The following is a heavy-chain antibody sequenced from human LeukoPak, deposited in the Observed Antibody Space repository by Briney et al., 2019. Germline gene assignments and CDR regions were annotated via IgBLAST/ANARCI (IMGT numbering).Heavy chain of an antibody. V-gene: IGHV4-59*01. CDR3: ARGGYYGSGDDFRFDP. J-gene: IGHJ5*02. CDR1: GGSINSYY. CDR2: IHYTGST. Sequence: SETLSLTCTVSGGSINSYYWSWIRQPPGKGLECIGYIHYTGSTNYNPSLKSRVTISVDTSKSQFSLKLSSVTAADTAIYYCARGGYYGSGDDFRFDPWGQGTLVTVSS. D-gene: IGHD3-10*01.